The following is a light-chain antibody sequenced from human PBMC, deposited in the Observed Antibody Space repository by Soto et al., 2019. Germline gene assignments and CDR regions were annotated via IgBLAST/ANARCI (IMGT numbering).Light chain of an antibody. J-gene: IGKJ1*01. CDR1: QSVSSNF. CDR2: GAS. Sequence: DIVLTQSPGTLSLYPGESAALSCRASQSVSSNFLAWYQQKPGQTPRLLIYGASSRATGIPDRFSGSGSGTDFTLTITRLEPEDFAVYYCQQYGTSRAFGQGTKVDIK. CDR3: QQYGTSRA. V-gene: IGKV3-20*01.